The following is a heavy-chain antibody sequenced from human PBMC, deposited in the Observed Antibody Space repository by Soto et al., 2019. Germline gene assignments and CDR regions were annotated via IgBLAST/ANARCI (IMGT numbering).Heavy chain of an antibody. Sequence: KVSCKASGYTFTSYAMHWVRQAPGQRLEWMGWINAGNGNTKYSQKFQGRVTITRDTSASTAYMELSSLRSEDTAVYYCAREFGYSGYDLGYWGQGTLVTVSS. J-gene: IGHJ4*02. CDR3: AREFGYSGYDLGY. CDR2: INAGNGNT. CDR1: GYTFTSYA. V-gene: IGHV1-3*01. D-gene: IGHD5-12*01.